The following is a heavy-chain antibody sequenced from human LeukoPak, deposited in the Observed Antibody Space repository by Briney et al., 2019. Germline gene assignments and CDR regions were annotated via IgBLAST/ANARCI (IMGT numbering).Heavy chain of an antibody. D-gene: IGHD6-13*01. CDR3: ARDLKHSSNPYYFDY. CDR1: GFTFSSYG. V-gene: IGHV3-33*01. J-gene: IGHJ4*02. Sequence: GGSLRLSCAASGFTFSSYGMHWVRQAPGKGLEWVAVIWYDGSNKYYADSVKGRFTISRDNSKNTLYLQMSSLRAEDTAVYYCARDLKHSSNPYYFDYWGQGTLVTVSS. CDR2: IWYDGSNK.